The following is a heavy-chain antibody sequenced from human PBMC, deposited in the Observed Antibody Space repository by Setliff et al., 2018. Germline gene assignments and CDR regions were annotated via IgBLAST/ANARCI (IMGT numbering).Heavy chain of an antibody. CDR1: GGSISSYS. J-gene: IGHJ4*02. D-gene: IGHD3-22*01. CDR2: LYYSGNT. CDR3: ARGSYYDSSGYSPDFFDY. Sequence: ASETLSLTCNVSGGSISSYSWSWIRQPPGKGLEWIGYLYYSGNTNYNPSLKSRVTISGDTSKNQFSLKLSSVTAAYTAVYYCARGSYYDSSGYSPDFFDYWGQGTLVTVSS. V-gene: IGHV4-59*08.